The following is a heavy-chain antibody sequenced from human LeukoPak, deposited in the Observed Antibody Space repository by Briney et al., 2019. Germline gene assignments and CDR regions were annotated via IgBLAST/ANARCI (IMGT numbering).Heavy chain of an antibody. J-gene: IGHJ4*02. Sequence: GGSLRLSCAASGFTFSDYWMSWVRQAPGKGLEWVANIKRDGSEKYYVDSVKGRFTISRDNTKNSLYLQMNSLRAEDTAVYYCASYSGSYYGFDYWGQGTLVTVSS. V-gene: IGHV3-7*01. CDR1: GFTFSDYW. CDR3: ASYSGSYYGFDY. D-gene: IGHD1-26*01. CDR2: IKRDGSEK.